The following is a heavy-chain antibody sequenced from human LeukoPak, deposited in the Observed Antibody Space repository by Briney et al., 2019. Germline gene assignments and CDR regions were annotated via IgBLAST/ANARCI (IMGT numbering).Heavy chain of an antibody. J-gene: IGHJ5*02. Sequence: SVKVSCKASGGTFSSYAISWVRQAPGQGLEWMGRIIPILGIANYAQMFQGRVTITADKSTSTAYMELSSLRSEDTAVYYCARDRGSGWYWFDPWGQGTLVTVSS. D-gene: IGHD6-19*01. V-gene: IGHV1-69*04. CDR3: ARDRGSGWYWFDP. CDR2: IIPILGIA. CDR1: GGTFSSYA.